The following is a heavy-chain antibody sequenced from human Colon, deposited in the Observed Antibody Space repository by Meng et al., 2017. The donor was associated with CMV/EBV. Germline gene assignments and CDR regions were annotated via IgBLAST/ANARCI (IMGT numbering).Heavy chain of an antibody. V-gene: IGHV1-2*06. CDR2: IKPKSGDT. CDR3: AKDWSGGSCVDY. CDR1: GDTCNDKI. J-gene: IGHJ4*02. Sequence: WKAYGDTCNDKIINWVRQDPGQGLDWMGRIKPKSGDTRYAQNFQGRATLNRDTSIKTAYMELTGLTSNDTAIYYCAKDWSGGSCVDYWGQGTLVTVSS. D-gene: IGHD2-15*01.